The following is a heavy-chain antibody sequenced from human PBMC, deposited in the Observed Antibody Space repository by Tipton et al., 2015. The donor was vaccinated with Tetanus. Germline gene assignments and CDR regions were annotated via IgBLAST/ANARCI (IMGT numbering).Heavy chain of an antibody. D-gene: IGHD4-23*01. J-gene: IGHJ4*02. V-gene: IGHV4-34*01. CDR3: ARGSNSIDF. CDR1: GDSVVSESRL. CDR2: INHSGST. Sequence: TLSLTCNVSGDSVVSESRLWGWIRQPPGKGLEWIGEINHSGSTKYNPSLKSRVTISVDTSKNQFTLQLSSVTAADTAVYYCARGSNSIDFWGQGTLVTVSS.